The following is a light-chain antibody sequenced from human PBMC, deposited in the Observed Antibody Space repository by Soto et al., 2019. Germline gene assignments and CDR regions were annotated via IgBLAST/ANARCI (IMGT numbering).Light chain of an antibody. Sequence: DIQMTQSPSTLSASVGDRVTITCRASQSISSWLAWYQQKPGKAPKLLIYDAASLESGVPSRFSGGGSGTEFTLTIRSLQPDDFATYYCQQYNSYAKTFGQATKVEIK. CDR1: QSISSW. V-gene: IGKV1-5*01. CDR2: DAA. CDR3: QQYNSYAKT. J-gene: IGKJ1*01.